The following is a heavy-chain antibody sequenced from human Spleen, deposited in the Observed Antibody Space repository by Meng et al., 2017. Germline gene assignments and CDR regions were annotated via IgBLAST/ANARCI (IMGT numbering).Heavy chain of an antibody. CDR3: ALRTLMTTVVNYYYYYGMDV. J-gene: IGHJ6*02. CDR2: ISAYNGNT. V-gene: IGHV1-18*01. Sequence: ASVKVSCKASGYTFTSYAMNWLRQAPGQGLEWMGWISAYNGNTNYAQKRQGRVTMTTDTSTSTAYMELSSLRSEDTAVYYCALRTLMTTVVNYYYYYGMDVWGQGTTVTVSS. D-gene: IGHD4-23*01. CDR1: GYTFTSYA.